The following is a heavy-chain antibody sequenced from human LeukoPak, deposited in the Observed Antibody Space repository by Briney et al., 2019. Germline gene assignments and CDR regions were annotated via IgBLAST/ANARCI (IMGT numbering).Heavy chain of an antibody. J-gene: IGHJ4*02. CDR1: GSTFSSYS. CDR2: ISSSSSYI. CDR3: AREGTTVTTRGYYDSSGYLVY. V-gene: IGHV3-21*01. Sequence: GGSLRLSCAASGSTFSSYSMNWVRQAPGKGLEWVSSISSSSSYIYYADSVKGRFTISRDNAKNSLYLQMNSLRAEDTAVYYCAREGTTVTTRGYYDSSGYLVYWGQGTLVTVSS. D-gene: IGHD3-22*01.